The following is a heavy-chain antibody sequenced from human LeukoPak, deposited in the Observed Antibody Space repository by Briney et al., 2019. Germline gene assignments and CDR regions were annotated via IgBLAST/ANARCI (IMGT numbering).Heavy chain of an antibody. CDR2: ISSSSSTI. J-gene: IGHJ6*02. Sequence: GGSLRLSCAASGFTFSSYSMNWVRQAPGKGLEWVSSISSSSSTIYYADSVKGRFTISRDNAKNSLYLQMNSLRAEDTAVYYCARDYYYGMDVWGQGTTVTVSS. CDR3: ARDYYYGMDV. CDR1: GFTFSSYS. V-gene: IGHV3-48*04.